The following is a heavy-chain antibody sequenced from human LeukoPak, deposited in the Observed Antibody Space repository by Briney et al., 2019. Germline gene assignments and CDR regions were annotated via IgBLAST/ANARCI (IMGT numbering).Heavy chain of an antibody. CDR3: ARDPSPFYGDYGY. CDR2: MYSGGAT. J-gene: IGHJ4*02. D-gene: IGHD4-17*01. CDR1: GVTVSSSY. V-gene: IGHV3-66*01. Sequence: GGSLRLSCAASGVTVSSSYMSWVRQAPGQGLEWVSIMYSGGATDYADSVKGRFTISRDNSKNTLYLQMNSRRAEDTAVYYCARDPSPFYGDYGYWGQGTLVIVSS.